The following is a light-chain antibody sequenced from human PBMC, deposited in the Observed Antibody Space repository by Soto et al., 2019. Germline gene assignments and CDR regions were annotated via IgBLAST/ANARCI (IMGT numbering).Light chain of an antibody. V-gene: IGKV3-11*01. J-gene: IGKJ3*01. Sequence: IVLTQSPATLSLSPGERATLSCRASQSVSSYLAWYQQKPGQAPRLLIYDASNRATGIPARFSGSGSGTDFTRTISSLEPEDFAVYYCQQRSNWPPIFTFGPGTKVDIK. CDR2: DAS. CDR1: QSVSSY. CDR3: QQRSNWPPIFT.